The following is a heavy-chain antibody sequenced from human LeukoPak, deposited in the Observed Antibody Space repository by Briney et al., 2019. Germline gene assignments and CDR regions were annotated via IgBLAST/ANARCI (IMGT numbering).Heavy chain of an antibody. Sequence: LSLTCTVSGGSISSYYMSWVRQAPGKGLEWVSVIYSGGTTYYADSVKGRFTISRDNSKNKWELKRRSLRAEDTAVYCCARATFWSGYQRDSWYMDVWGKGTPVTVSS. V-gene: IGHV3-66*02. J-gene: IGHJ6*03. D-gene: IGHD3-3*01. CDR3: ARATFWSGYQRDSWYMDV. CDR1: GGSISSYY. CDR2: IYSGGTT.